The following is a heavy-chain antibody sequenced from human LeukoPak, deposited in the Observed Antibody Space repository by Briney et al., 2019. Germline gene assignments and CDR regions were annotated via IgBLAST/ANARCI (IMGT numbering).Heavy chain of an antibody. J-gene: IGHJ6*03. CDR1: GGSISSGSYY. Sequence: KPSETLSLTCTVSGGSISSGSYYWSWIRQPAGKGLEWIGRIYTSGSTNYNPSLKSRVTISVDTSKNQFSLKLSSVTAADTAVYYCARESVLPDIVVVPAAAQPHHYYYMDVWGKGTTVTVSS. CDR2: IYTSGST. CDR3: ARESVLPDIVVVPAAAQPHHYYYMDV. V-gene: IGHV4-61*02. D-gene: IGHD2-2*01.